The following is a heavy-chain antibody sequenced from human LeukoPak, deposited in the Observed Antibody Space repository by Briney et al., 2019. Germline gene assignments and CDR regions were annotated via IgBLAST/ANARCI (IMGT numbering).Heavy chain of an antibody. Sequence: SETLSLTCTVSGGSISSGDYYWSWIRQPPGKGLEWIGYIYYSGSTNYNPSLKSRVTISVDTSKNQFSLKLSSVTAADTAVYYCVGQLLDGYYEKTFDYWGQGTLVTVSS. CDR3: VGQLLDGYYEKTFDY. V-gene: IGHV4-61*08. J-gene: IGHJ4*02. CDR2: IYYSGST. CDR1: GGSISSGDYY. D-gene: IGHD3-22*01.